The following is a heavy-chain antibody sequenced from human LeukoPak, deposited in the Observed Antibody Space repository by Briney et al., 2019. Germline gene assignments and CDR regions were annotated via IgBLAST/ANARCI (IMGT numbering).Heavy chain of an antibody. D-gene: IGHD3-10*01. CDR3: ASLRRGS. V-gene: IGHV4-59*01. Sequence: PSETLSLTCSVSDGSINSYYWNWIRRPPGKGLEWIGYIYYNGNTNYSPSLKSRVTMSVDTSKNLFSLKVSSVTAADTAVYYCASLRRGSWGQGTLVTVSS. CDR2: IYYNGNT. CDR1: DGSINSYY. J-gene: IGHJ5*02.